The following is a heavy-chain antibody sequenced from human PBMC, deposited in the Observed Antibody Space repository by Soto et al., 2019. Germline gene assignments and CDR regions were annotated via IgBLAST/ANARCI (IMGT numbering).Heavy chain of an antibody. CDR1: GFTFSSYA. CDR3: ASWIEWYSSSSTRDYFDY. D-gene: IGHD6-6*01. Sequence: GGSLRLSCAASGFTFSSYAMSWVRQAPGKGLEWVSAISGSGGSTYYADSVKGRFTISRDNSKNTLYLQMNSLRAEDTAVYYCASWIEWYSSSSTRDYFDYWGQGTLVTVSS. J-gene: IGHJ4*02. V-gene: IGHV3-23*01. CDR2: ISGSGGST.